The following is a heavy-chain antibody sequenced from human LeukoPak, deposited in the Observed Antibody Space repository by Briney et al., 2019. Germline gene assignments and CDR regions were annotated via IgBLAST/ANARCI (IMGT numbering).Heavy chain of an antibody. CDR2: ISYDGSNK. D-gene: IGHD6-13*01. Sequence: GGSLRLSCVASGFPFSSYWMTWVRQAPGKGLEWVAVISYDGSNKYYADSVKGRFTISRDNSKNTLYLQMNSLRAEDTAVYYCAREAAGIDYWGQGTLVTVSS. CDR3: AREAAGIDY. J-gene: IGHJ4*02. V-gene: IGHV3-30-3*01. CDR1: GFPFSSYW.